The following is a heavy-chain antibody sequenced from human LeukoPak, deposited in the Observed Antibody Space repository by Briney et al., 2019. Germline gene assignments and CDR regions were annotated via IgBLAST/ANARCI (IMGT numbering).Heavy chain of an antibody. CDR1: GSTFSSYS. CDR3: ARDQAYCSGGSCYSSY. D-gene: IGHD2-15*01. CDR2: ISSSSSYI. Sequence: GGSLRLSCAASGSTFSSYSMNWVRQAPGKGLEWVSSISSSSSYIYYADSVKGRFTISRDNAKNSLYLQMNSLRAEDTAVYYCARDQAYCSGGSCYSSYWGQGTLVTVSS. V-gene: IGHV3-21*01. J-gene: IGHJ4*02.